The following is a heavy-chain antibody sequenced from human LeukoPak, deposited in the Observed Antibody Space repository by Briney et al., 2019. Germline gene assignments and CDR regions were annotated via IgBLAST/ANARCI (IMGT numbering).Heavy chain of an antibody. CDR1: GFTFSSYD. Sequence: GGSLRLSCAASGFTFSSYDMHWVRQATGKGLEWVSAIGTAGDTYYPGSVKGRFTISRENAKNSLYLQMSSLRAGDTAVYYCARDGGDYAFDYWGQGTLVTVSS. J-gene: IGHJ4*02. CDR2: IGTAGDT. CDR3: ARDGGDYAFDY. V-gene: IGHV3-13*01. D-gene: IGHD4-17*01.